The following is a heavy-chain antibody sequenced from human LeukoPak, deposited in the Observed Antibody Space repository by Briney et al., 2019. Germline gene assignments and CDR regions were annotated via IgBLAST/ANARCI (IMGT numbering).Heavy chain of an antibody. D-gene: IGHD1-26*01. V-gene: IGHV3-7*03. CDR3: AKGQRSGTYWYYYYMDV. J-gene: IGHJ6*03. CDR2: IKQDGSEK. Sequence: PGGSLRLSCAASGFTSSSYWMTWVRQVPGRGLEWVANIKQDGSEKYYVDSVKGRFTISRDNAKNSLYLQMNSLRAEDTAVYYCAKGQRSGTYWYYYYMDVWGKGTTVTVSS. CDR1: GFTSSSYW.